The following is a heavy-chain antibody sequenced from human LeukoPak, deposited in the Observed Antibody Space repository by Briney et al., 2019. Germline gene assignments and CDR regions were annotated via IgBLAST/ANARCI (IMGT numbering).Heavy chain of an antibody. CDR2: ISSSGSTI. CDR3: ARDSSSSLDYYYYYMDV. CDR1: GFTFSSYE. D-gene: IGHD6-6*01. V-gene: IGHV3-48*03. J-gene: IGHJ6*03. Sequence: PGGSLRLSCAASGFTFSSYEMNWVRQAPGKGLEWVSYISSSGSTIYYADSVKGRFTISRDNAKNSLYLQMNSLRAEDTAVYYCARDSSSSLDYYYYYMDVWGKGTTVTVSS.